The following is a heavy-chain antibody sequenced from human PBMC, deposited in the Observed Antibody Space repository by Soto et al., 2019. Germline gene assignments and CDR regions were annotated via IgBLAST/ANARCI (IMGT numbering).Heavy chain of an antibody. Sequence: QVQLQESGPGLVKASQTLSLTCTVSGASISGSNHYWSWIRQPPGKGLEWSGHLSYTGNSYNPYYNPWLQSRPTMSLDTSKNQFSLNMTSVSAADTAVYFCARSGRSLLDYWGQGALVSVSS. V-gene: IGHV4-30-4*01. CDR3: ARSGRSLLDY. J-gene: IGHJ4*02. CDR1: GASISGSNHY. D-gene: IGHD1-26*01. CDR2: LSYTGNSYNP.